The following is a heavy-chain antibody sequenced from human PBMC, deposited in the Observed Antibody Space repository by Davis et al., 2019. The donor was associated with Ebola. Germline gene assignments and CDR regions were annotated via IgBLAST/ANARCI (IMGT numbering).Heavy chain of an antibody. D-gene: IGHD6-6*01. CDR3: ARSEYYNGQDV. J-gene: IGHJ6*02. CDR2: IHPERLTL. CDR1: GFNFSDYW. V-gene: IGHV3-74*01. Sequence: PGGSLRLSCAASGFNFSDYWMHWVREVPGKGLLWVADIHPERLTLRYAESVRGRFTVARDNVRRMLFLQMNSVGPDDTAVYYCARSEYYNGQDVWGQGTRVTVSS.